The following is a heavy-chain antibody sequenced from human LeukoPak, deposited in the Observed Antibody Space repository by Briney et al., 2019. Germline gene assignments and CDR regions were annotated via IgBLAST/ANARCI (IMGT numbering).Heavy chain of an antibody. D-gene: IGHD3-10*01. Sequence: GGSLRLSCAASGFTFISYEMNWVRQAPGKGLEWVSYISSSGSTIYYADSVKGRFTISRDNAKNSLYLQMNSLRAEDTAVYYCARGLEGSGSYYTEFDYWGQGTLVTVSS. V-gene: IGHV3-48*03. CDR1: GFTFISYE. CDR3: ARGLEGSGSYYTEFDY. J-gene: IGHJ4*02. CDR2: ISSSGSTI.